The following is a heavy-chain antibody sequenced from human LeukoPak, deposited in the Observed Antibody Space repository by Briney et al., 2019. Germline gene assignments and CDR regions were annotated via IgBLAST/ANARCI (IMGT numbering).Heavy chain of an antibody. CDR1: EFTFSSHW. V-gene: IGHV3-74*01. Sequence: PGGSLRLSCAASEFTFSSHWMHWVRQAPGKGLVWVSRINSDGCRTGYADSVKGRFTISRDNAKNTLYLQMNSLRAEDTAVYYCRIAAVGSDYWGQGTLVTVSS. J-gene: IGHJ4*02. D-gene: IGHD6-13*01. CDR3: RIAAVGSDY. CDR2: INSDGCRT.